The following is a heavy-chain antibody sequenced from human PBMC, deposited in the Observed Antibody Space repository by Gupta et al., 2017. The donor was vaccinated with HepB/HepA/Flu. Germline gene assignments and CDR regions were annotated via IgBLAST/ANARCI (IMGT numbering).Heavy chain of an antibody. V-gene: IGHV3-21*01. CDR1: GFTFSRYP. J-gene: IGHJ4*02. Sequence: EVQLVESGGGLVKPGGSLRLSCLASGFTFSRYPMNWVRQAPGKGLELVSSINHDGNHINYADSVKGRFTISRDNAENSLYLQMNSLTAEDTAVYYGARDLNLNLDYWGQGTLVAVSS. CDR3: ARDLNLNLDY. D-gene: IGHD1-14*01. CDR2: INHDGNHI.